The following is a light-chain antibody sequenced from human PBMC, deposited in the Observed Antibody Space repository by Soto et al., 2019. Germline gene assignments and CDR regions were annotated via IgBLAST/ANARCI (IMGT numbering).Light chain of an antibody. CDR1: SSDVGHPYNY. V-gene: IGLV2-14*01. CDR3: MSFVESTSTHWV. CDR2: KVN. Sequence: QSALTQPVSVSGSPGQSTTISCTGTSSDVGHPYNYVSWYQQYPGKAPKLLIFKVNNRPSGISGRFSGSKSGNTASLTISGLQAEDEGDYYCMSFVESTSTHWVLGGGTKLTVL. J-gene: IGLJ3*02.